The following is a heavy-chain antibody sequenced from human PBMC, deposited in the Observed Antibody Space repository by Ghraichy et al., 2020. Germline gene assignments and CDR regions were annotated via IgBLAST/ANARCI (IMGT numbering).Heavy chain of an antibody. J-gene: IGHJ4*02. Sequence: SETPSLTCTVSGGSISRSSYYWGWIRQSPGKGLEWIGSIYYSGSTYYNPSLKSRVTISVDTSKNQFSLKLSSVTAADTAVYYCARHPDYGDYADFDYWGQGTLVTVSS. D-gene: IGHD4-17*01. CDR1: GGSISRSSYY. CDR2: IYYSGST. V-gene: IGHV4-39*01. CDR3: ARHPDYGDYADFDY.